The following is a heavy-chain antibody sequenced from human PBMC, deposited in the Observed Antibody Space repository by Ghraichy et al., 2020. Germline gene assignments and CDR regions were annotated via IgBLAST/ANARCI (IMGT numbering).Heavy chain of an antibody. CDR2: ISSSSSYI. J-gene: IGHJ6*02. CDR3: ARGGSSWFDYYYGMDV. D-gene: IGHD6-13*01. Sequence: GESLNISCAASGFTFSSYSMNWVRQAPGKGLEWVSSISSSSSYIYYADSVKGRFTISRDNAKNSLYLQMNSLRAEDTAVYYCARGGSSWFDYYYGMDVWGQGTTVTVSS. CDR1: GFTFSSYS. V-gene: IGHV3-21*01.